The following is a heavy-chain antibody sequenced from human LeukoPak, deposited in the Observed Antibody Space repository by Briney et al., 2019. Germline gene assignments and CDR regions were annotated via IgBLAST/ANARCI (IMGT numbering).Heavy chain of an antibody. CDR1: GGTFSSYT. J-gene: IGHJ4*02. Sequence: GSSVKVSCKASGGTFSSYTISWVRQAPGQGLEWTGRIIPILGIANYAQKFQVRVTITADKSTSTAYMELSSLRSEDTAVYYCARDQPHGWLQFNHQLSHPLDYWGQGTLATVSS. V-gene: IGHV1-69*04. CDR3: ARDQPHGWLQFNHQLSHPLDY. CDR2: IIPILGIA. D-gene: IGHD5-24*01.